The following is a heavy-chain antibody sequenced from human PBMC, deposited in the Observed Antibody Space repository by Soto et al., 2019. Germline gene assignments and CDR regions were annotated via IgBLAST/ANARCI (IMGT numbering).Heavy chain of an antibody. CDR2: MNPNSGNT. CDR1: GYTFTSYD. J-gene: IGHJ4*02. CDR3: ARLDGDYDILTGYYEYDY. Sequence: ASVKVSCKVSGYTFTSYDINWVRQATGQGLEWMGWMNPNSGNTGYAQKFQGRVTMTRNTSTSTAYMELSSLRSEDTAVYYCARLDGDYDILTGYYEYDYWGQGTLVTVSS. D-gene: IGHD3-9*01. V-gene: IGHV1-8*01.